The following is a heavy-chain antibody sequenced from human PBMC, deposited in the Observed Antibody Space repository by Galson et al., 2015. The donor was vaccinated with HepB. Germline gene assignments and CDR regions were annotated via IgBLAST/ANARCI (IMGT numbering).Heavy chain of an antibody. CDR1: GFTLTSYD. CDR2: LSTSGSYT. CDR3: AKAHPPTVSGVVIPDYYFDY. Sequence: SLRLSCAASGFTLTSYDMNWVRRAPGKGLEWVSGLSTSGSYTYYADSVKGRFTVSRDSSKNTLYLQMNSLRAEDTAVYYCAKAHPPTVSGVVIPDYYFDYWGQGTLVTVSS. D-gene: IGHD3-3*01. J-gene: IGHJ4*01. V-gene: IGHV3-23*01.